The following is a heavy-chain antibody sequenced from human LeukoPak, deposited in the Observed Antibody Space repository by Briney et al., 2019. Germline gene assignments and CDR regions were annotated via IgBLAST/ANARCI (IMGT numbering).Heavy chain of an antibody. V-gene: IGHV4-59*08. D-gene: IGHD5-12*01. CDR1: GGSISSYH. CDR3: ARVSDIVAVDY. CDR2: IYYSGST. J-gene: IGHJ4*02. Sequence: SETLSLTCTVSGGSISSYHWSWIRQPPGKGLEWIGYIYYSGSTYYNPSLKSRVTISVDTSKNQFSLKLSSVTAADTAVYYCARVSDIVAVDYWGQGTLVTVSS.